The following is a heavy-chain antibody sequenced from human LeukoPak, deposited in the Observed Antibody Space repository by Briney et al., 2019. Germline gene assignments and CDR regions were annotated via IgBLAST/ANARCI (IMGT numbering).Heavy chain of an antibody. Sequence: GGSLRLSCAASGFTFSSYGMSWVRQAPGKGLEWVSAISGSGGSTYYADSVKGRFTISRDNAKNSLYLQMNSLRAEDTAVYYCARALLRYFDWLPPLDYWGQGTLVTVSS. V-gene: IGHV3-23*01. CDR1: GFTFSSYG. CDR2: ISGSGGST. J-gene: IGHJ4*02. D-gene: IGHD3-9*01. CDR3: ARALLRYFDWLPPLDY.